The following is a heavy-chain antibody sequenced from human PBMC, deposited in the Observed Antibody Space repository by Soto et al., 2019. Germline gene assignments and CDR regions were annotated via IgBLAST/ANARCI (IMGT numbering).Heavy chain of an antibody. CDR1: GFTFSSYA. CDR2: ITGSGGST. CDR3: AKVRRITMIVDY. V-gene: IGHV3-23*01. J-gene: IGHJ4*02. Sequence: GGSLRLSCAASGFTFSSYAMIWVRQAPGKGLDWVSAITGSGGSTYYAASVKGRFTISKENSKNTLYLQMNSLRAEDPAVYYCAKVRRITMIVDYGGQGTMVTFSS. D-gene: IGHD3-22*01.